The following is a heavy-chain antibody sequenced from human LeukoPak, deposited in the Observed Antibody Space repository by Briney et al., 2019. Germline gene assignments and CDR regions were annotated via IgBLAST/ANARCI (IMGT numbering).Heavy chain of an antibody. CDR1: GGSISNGDYY. D-gene: IGHD3-22*01. V-gene: IGHV4-30-4*01. Sequence: SETLSLTCSVSGGSISNGDYYWSWIHQPPGKGLEWIGYIYYSGNTYYNPSLKSRVAISVDLSKNQFSLRLSSVTAADTAVYYCARDFVPGTRGYPHFDYWGQGTLVTVSS. CDR2: IYYSGNT. J-gene: IGHJ4*02. CDR3: ARDFVPGTRGYPHFDY.